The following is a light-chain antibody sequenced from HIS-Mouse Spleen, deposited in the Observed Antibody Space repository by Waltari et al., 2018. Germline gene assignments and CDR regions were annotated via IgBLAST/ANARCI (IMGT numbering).Light chain of an antibody. CDR3: QQFNSYPVT. CDR2: DAS. J-gene: IGKJ5*01. V-gene: IGKV1-13*02. Sequence: AIQLTQSPSSLSASVGDRVTITCRASQGISSALAWYQQKPGKAPKLLIYDASSLESGVPSRFSGSGSGSDFTLTISSLQPEDFATYYCQQFNSYPVTFGQGTRLEIK. CDR1: QGISSA.